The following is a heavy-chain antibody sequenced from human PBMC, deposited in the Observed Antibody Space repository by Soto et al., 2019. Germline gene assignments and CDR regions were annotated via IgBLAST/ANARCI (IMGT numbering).Heavy chain of an antibody. CDR1: GVTFSSYA. J-gene: IGHJ4*02. CDR2: IIPIFGTA. D-gene: IGHD1-20*01. Sequence: SVKVSCKASGVTFSSYAISWVRQAPGQGLEWMGGIIPIFGTANYTQKFQGRVTITADESTSTAYMELSSLRSEDTAVYYCARVITGTTAYFDYWGQGTLVTVSS. CDR3: ARVITGTTAYFDY. V-gene: IGHV1-69*13.